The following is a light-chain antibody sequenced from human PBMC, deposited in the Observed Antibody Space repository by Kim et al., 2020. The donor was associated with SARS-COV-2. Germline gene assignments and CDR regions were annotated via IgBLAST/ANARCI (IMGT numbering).Light chain of an antibody. CDR3: SSYTSSSTLI. CDR2: EVS. V-gene: IGLV2-18*02. J-gene: IGLJ6*01. Sequence: RSVTISCPGTSRDVASYNRVSWYQQPPGTAPKLIIYEVSDRPSGVPHRFSGSKSGNTASLTISWLQTEDEADYYCSSYTSSSTLIFGGGTKVTVL. CDR1: SRDVASYNR.